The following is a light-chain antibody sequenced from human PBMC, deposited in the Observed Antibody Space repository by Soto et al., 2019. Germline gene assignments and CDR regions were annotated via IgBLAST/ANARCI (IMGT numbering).Light chain of an antibody. V-gene: IGKV3-20*01. CDR1: QSVSSSY. J-gene: IGKJ1*01. Sequence: EIVLTQSPGTLSLCPGERATLSCRASQSVSSSYLAWYQRKPGQAPRLLIYGASSRATGIPDRFSGSGSGTDFTLTISRLEPEDFAVYYCQQYGSSPRTFGQGTKVDIK. CDR3: QQYGSSPRT. CDR2: GAS.